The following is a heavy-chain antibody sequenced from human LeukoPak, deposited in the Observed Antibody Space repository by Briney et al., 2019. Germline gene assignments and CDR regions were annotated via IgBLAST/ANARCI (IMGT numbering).Heavy chain of an antibody. J-gene: IGHJ6*03. CDR1: GFTFHDYA. D-gene: IGHD5-12*01. CDR3: AKENVAYYYMDV. V-gene: IGHV3-43D*04. CDR2: ISWDGGST. Sequence: GGSLRLSCAASGFTFHDYAIHWVRQAPGKGLEWVSLISWDGGSTYYADSVKGRFTISRDNSKDSLYLQMNSLRAEDTALYYCAKENVAYYYMDVWGKGTTVTVSS.